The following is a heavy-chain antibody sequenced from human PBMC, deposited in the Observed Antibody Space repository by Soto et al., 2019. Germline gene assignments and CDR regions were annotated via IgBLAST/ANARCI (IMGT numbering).Heavy chain of an antibody. J-gene: IGHJ4*02. CDR2: IYYSGST. Sequence: PSETLSLTCTVSGGSISSGDYYWSWIRQPPGKGLEWIGYIYYSGSTYYNPSLKSRVTISVDTSKNQFSLKLSSVTAADTAVYYCARGQSDYYDSSGYYPAGYWGQGSPVTVSS. CDR3: ARGQSDYYDSSGYYPAGY. CDR1: GGSISSGDYY. D-gene: IGHD3-22*01. V-gene: IGHV4-30-4*01.